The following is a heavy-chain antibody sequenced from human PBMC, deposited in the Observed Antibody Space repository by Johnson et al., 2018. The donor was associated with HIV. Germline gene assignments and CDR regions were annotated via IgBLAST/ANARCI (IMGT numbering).Heavy chain of an antibody. CDR1: GFTFSSYA. D-gene: IGHD6-13*01. CDR3: ARLPSGYSRDEFNI. J-gene: IGHJ3*02. Sequence: QVQLVESGGGMVQPGRYLRLSCAASGFTFSSYAMHWVRQAPGKGLEWVAVISYDGKNEYYADSVRGRFTISRDNSKNTLYVQMNSLRAEDTAVYFCARLPSGYSRDEFNIWGQGTMVTVSS. V-gene: IGHV3-30*04. CDR2: ISYDGKNE.